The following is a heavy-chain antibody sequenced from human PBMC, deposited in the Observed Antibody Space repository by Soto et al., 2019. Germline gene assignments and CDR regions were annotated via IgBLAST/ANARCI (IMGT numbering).Heavy chain of an antibody. D-gene: IGHD6-13*01. CDR2: ISYSGST. V-gene: IGHV4-59*01. Sequence: PSETLSLTCTVSSDSISSYYWGWIRQPPGKRLEWIGYISYSGSTDYNPSLKSRVTISGDTSKNQFSLKVSSVTAADTAVYYCARGTSWQLPFDYWGQGTLVTVSS. CDR1: SDSISSYY. CDR3: ARGTSWQLPFDY. J-gene: IGHJ4*02.